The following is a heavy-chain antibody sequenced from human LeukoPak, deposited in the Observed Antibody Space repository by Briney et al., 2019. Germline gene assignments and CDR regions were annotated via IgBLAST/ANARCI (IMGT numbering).Heavy chain of an antibody. CDR2: INPTGTGT. D-gene: IGHD2-21*01. V-gene: IGHV1-46*01. J-gene: IGHJ4*02. CDR1: GYTFTNYL. Sequence: GASVKVSSKASGYTFTNYLMHWVREAPGQGLEWMGLINPTGTGTNYAQKFRGRVIMTRDTSTTTVYMELSSLTSEDTAVYYCAREEYGGYCDYWGQGTLVTVSS. CDR3: AREEYGGYCDY.